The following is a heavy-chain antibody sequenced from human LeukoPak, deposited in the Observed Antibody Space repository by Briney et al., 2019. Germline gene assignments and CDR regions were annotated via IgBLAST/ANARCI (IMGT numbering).Heavy chain of an antibody. CDR2: MNPNSSNT. CDR1: GYTFTSYD. V-gene: IGHV1-8*01. J-gene: IGHJ4*02. D-gene: IGHD3-9*01. CDR3: ARGGAYYDILTGYYMPREIDY. Sequence: ASVKVSCKASGYTFTSYDINWVRQATGQGLEWMGWMNPNSSNTGYAQKFQGRVTMTRNTSISTAYMELNSLRSEDTAVYYCARGGAYYDILTGYYMPREIDYWGQGTLVTVSS.